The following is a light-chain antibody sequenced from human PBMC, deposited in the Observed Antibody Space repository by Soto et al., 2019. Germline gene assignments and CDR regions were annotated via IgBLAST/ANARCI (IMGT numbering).Light chain of an antibody. V-gene: IGKV3-20*01. Sequence: EIVLTQSPGTLSLSPGERATLSCRASQSVTSSYLAWYQQKPGQAPRLLISGASSRATGIPDRFSGSGSVPDFNHTISRLEPEDFAVYYCLQYSTSRLTFGGGTKVEIK. J-gene: IGKJ4*01. CDR2: GAS. CDR3: LQYSTSRLT. CDR1: QSVTSSY.